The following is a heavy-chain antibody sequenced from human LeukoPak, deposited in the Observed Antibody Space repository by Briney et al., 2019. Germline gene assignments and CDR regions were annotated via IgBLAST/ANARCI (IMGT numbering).Heavy chain of an antibody. CDR3: ARIAAAGTSWFDP. J-gene: IGHJ5*02. D-gene: IGHD6-13*01. CDR1: GFTFSNYA. Sequence: GGSLRLSCTASGFTFSNYAMSWVRQAPGKGLEWVANIKQDGSEKYYVDSVKGRFTISRDNAKNSLYLQMNSLRAEDTAVYYCARIAAAGTSWFDPWGQGTLVTVSS. V-gene: IGHV3-7*01. CDR2: IKQDGSEK.